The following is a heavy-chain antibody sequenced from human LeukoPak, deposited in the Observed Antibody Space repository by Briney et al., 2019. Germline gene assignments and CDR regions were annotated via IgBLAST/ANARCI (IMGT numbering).Heavy chain of an antibody. CDR3: AAVDTAMSYYYYMDV. D-gene: IGHD5-18*01. V-gene: IGHV1-69*13. J-gene: IGHJ6*03. CDR1: GGTFSSYA. CDR2: IIPIFGTA. Sequence: SVKVSCKASGGTFSSYAISWARQAPGQGLEWMGGIIPIFGTANYAQKFQGRVTITADESTSTAYMELSSLRSEDTAVYYCAAVDTAMSYYYYMDVWGKGTTVAVSS.